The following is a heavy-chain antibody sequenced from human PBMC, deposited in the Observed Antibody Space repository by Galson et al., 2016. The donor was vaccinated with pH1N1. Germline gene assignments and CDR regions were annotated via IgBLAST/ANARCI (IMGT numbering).Heavy chain of an antibody. CDR1: GYSFTSYW. CDR2: IYPGDSDT. Sequence: QSGAEVKKPGESLKISCKGSGYSFTSYWIGWVRQMPGKGLEWMGIIYPGDSDTRYRPSFQGQVSISADTSISTASLQWSSLKASDTAMYYCGRLAAAGHSEYFQQWGQGTLVTVSS. V-gene: IGHV5-51*01. J-gene: IGHJ1*01. D-gene: IGHD6-13*01. CDR3: GRLAAAGHSEYFQQ.